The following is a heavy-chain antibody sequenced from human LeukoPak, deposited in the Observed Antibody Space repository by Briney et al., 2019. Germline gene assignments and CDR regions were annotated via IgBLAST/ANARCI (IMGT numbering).Heavy chain of an antibody. CDR2: ISSSSSYI. Sequence: PGGSLRLSCAASGFTFSSYSMNWVRQAPGKGLEWVSSISSSSSYIYYADSVKGRFTISRDNAKNSLYLQMNSLRAEDTAVYYCARDRVLDYYDSSGYDYWGQGTLVTVFS. CDR3: ARDRVLDYYDSSGYDY. CDR1: GFTFSSYS. J-gene: IGHJ4*02. D-gene: IGHD3-22*01. V-gene: IGHV3-21*01.